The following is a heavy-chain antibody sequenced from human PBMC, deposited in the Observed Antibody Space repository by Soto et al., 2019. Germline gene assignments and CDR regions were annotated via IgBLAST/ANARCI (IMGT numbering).Heavy chain of an antibody. CDR1: GFTFSSYS. CDR2: ISSSSSTI. V-gene: IGHV3-48*01. J-gene: IGHJ4*02. D-gene: IGHD4-17*01. CDR3: ARDLNYGLFDY. Sequence: EVQLVESGGGLVQPGGSLRLSCAASGFTFSSYSMNWVRPAPGKGLELVSYISSSSSTIYYADSVKGRFTISRDNAKNSLYMQMNSLRAEDTAVYYCARDLNYGLFDYWGQGTLVTVSS.